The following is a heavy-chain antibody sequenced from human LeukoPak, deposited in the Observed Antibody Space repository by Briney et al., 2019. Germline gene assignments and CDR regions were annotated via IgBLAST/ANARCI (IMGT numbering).Heavy chain of an antibody. V-gene: IGHV1-18*01. CDR3: ASYYYGSRSYYNAGGFDI. D-gene: IGHD3-10*01. CDR2: ISGYNGNT. CDR1: GYTFSSYG. J-gene: IGHJ3*02. Sequence: ASVKVSCKASGYTFSSYGISWVRQAPGQGLEWLGCISGYNGNTNYAQKLQGRVTMTTDTSTSTAYMNLRSLRSDDTAMYYCASYYYGSRSYYNAGGFDIWGQGTMVTVSS.